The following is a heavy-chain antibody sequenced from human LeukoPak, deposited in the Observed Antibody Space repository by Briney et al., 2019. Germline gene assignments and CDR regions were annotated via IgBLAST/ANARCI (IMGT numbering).Heavy chain of an antibody. Sequence: GGSLRLSCAASGFTFSSYWMSWVRQAPVKGLEWVANINQDGNEKYYVDSVKGRFTISRDNAKNSLFLQMNSLRAEDTAVYYCARADMAGTVDYWGQGTLVTVSS. D-gene: IGHD6-19*01. CDR1: GFTFSSYW. CDR3: ARADMAGTVDY. CDR2: INQDGNEK. V-gene: IGHV3-7*04. J-gene: IGHJ4*02.